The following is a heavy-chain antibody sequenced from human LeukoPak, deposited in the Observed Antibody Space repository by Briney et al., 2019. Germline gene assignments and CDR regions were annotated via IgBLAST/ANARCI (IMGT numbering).Heavy chain of an antibody. Sequence: PGRSLRLSCAASGFTFSSYGMHWVRQAPGKGLEWVAVISYDGSDKYYADSVKGRFTISRDNSKNTLYLQMNSLRAEDTAVYYCARGWDSSAWSYYFDYWGRGTLVTVSS. CDR3: ARGWDSSAWSYYFDY. J-gene: IGHJ4*02. D-gene: IGHD6-19*01. V-gene: IGHV3-30*03. CDR1: GFTFSSYG. CDR2: ISYDGSDK.